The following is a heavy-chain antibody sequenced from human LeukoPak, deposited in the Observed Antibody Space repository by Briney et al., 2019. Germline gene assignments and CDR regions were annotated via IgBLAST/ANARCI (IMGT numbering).Heavy chain of an antibody. CDR2: ISSSSSYI. D-gene: IGHD3-22*01. Sequence: GGSLRLFCAASGFTFRRYNMNWVRQAPGKGLEWVSSISSSSSYIYYADSVKGRFTISRDNAKNSLYLQMNSLRAEDTAVYYCARDGDLGARISITFFGSSGYDGEYFQHWGQGTLVTVSS. CDR1: GFTFRRYN. J-gene: IGHJ1*01. V-gene: IGHV3-21*06. CDR3: ARDGDLGARISITFFGSSGYDGEYFQH.